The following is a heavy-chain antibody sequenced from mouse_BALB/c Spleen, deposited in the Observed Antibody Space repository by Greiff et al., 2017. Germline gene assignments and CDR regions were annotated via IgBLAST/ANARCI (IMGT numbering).Heavy chain of an antibody. D-gene: IGHD1-1*01. J-gene: IGHJ4*01. CDR1: GFTFSSFG. CDR2: ISSGSSTI. Sequence: EVKLVESGGGLVQPGGSRKLSCAASGFTFSSFGMHWVRQAPEKGLEWVAYISSGSSTIYYADTVKGRFTISRDNPKNTLFLQMTSLRAEDTAMYYCARRGYYGSSSYYYAMDYWGQGTSVTVSS. V-gene: IGHV5-17*02. CDR3: ARRGYYGSSSYYYAMDY.